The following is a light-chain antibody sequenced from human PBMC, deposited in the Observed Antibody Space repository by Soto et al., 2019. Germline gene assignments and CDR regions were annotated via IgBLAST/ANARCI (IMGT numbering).Light chain of an antibody. J-gene: IGKJ5*01. CDR2: DAS. V-gene: IGKV1D-13*01. CDR3: QQFNNYNT. CDR1: QGISSA. Sequence: AIQLTQSPSSLSASVGDRVTITCRASQGISSALAWYQQKPGKAPKLLIYDASSLESGVPSRFSGSGSGTAFTLSISSLQPEDFATYYCQQFNNYNTFGQGTRLEIK.